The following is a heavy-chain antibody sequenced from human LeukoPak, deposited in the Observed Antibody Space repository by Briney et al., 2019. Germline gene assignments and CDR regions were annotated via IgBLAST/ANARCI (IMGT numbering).Heavy chain of an antibody. V-gene: IGHV3-66*01. CDR2: IYSGGST. J-gene: IGHJ4*02. CDR3: ARERGDSSGYYPYYFDY. CDR1: GFTVSSNY. Sequence: GGSLRLSCAASGFTVSSNYMSWVRQAPGKGLEWVSVIYSGGSTYYADSVKGRFTISRDNSKNTLYLQMNSLRAEDTAVYYCARERGDSSGYYPYYFDYWGQGTPVTVSS. D-gene: IGHD3-22*01.